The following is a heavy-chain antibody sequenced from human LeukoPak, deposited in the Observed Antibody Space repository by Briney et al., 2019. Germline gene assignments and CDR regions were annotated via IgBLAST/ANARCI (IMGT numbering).Heavy chain of an antibody. CDR2: TYYRSKWYN. CDR1: GDSVSSNSAA. Sequence: SQTLSLTCAISGDSVSSNSAAWNWIRQSPSRGLERLGRTYYRSKWYNDYAVSVKSRITINPDTSKNQFSLQLNSVTPEDTAVYYCAREYYGSGSYYNRARYFDYWGQGTLVTVSS. J-gene: IGHJ4*02. CDR3: AREYYGSGSYYNRARYFDY. D-gene: IGHD3-10*01. V-gene: IGHV6-1*01.